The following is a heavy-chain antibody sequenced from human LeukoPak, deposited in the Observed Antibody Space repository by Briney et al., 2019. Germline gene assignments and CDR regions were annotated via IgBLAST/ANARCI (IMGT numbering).Heavy chain of an antibody. CDR3: AGSTGIVGALYYYGMDV. D-gene: IGHD1-26*01. Sequence: ASVKVSCKASGYTFTSYYMHWVRQAPGQRLEWMGIINPSGGSTSYAQKFQGRVTMTRDTSTSTVYMELSGLRSEDTAVYYCAGSTGIVGALYYYGMDVWGQGTTVTVSS. V-gene: IGHV1-46*01. CDR2: INPSGGST. J-gene: IGHJ6*02. CDR1: GYTFTSYY.